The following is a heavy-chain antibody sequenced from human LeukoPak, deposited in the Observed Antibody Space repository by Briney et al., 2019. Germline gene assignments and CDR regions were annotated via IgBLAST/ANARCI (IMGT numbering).Heavy chain of an antibody. CDR1: LGTFSSYA. D-gene: IGHD2-2*02. CDR2: IISIFGIA. Sequence: SVTDSCQASLGTFSSYAISGVRQAPGQGLEWMGRIISIFGIANYAQKFQGRVTITADKSTSTAYMELSSLRSEDTAVYYCAREGGLPAAIYYFDYWGQGTLVTVSS. CDR3: AREGGLPAAIYYFDY. V-gene: IGHV1-69*04. J-gene: IGHJ4*02.